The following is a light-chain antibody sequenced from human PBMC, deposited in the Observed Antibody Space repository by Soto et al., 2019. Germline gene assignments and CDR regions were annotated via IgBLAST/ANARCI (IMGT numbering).Light chain of an antibody. CDR1: QSVSSSY. Sequence: EIVLTQSPGTLSLSPGDRATLSCRASQSVSSSYLAWYQQKPGQAPRLLINNAFNRATGIPAMFSGSGSGTDFTLTISSLEPEDFAVYYCQQDYNLPPITFGQGTRLEIK. CDR2: NAF. J-gene: IGKJ5*01. V-gene: IGKV3D-7*01. CDR3: QQDYNLPPIT.